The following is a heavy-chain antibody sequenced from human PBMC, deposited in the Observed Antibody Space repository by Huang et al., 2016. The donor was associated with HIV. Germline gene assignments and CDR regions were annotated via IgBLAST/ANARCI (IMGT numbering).Heavy chain of an antibody. Sequence: EVQLVESGGTVVQPGGSLRLSCAASGFTFSDYSMNWVRQALGKGLEWVSYISSSSSTVYYADSAKGRFTISRDNAKNSLFLQMNSLRAEDTAVYYCARGYMPPADYWGQGTLVSVSS. V-gene: IGHV3-48*01. CDR3: ARGYMPPADY. J-gene: IGHJ4*02. CDR1: GFTFSDYS. D-gene: IGHD1-1*01. CDR2: ISSSSSTV.